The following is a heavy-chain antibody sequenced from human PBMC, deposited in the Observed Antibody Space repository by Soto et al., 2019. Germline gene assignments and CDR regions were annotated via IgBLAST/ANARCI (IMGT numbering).Heavy chain of an antibody. CDR1: GFTFSSYS. D-gene: IGHD1-7*01. J-gene: IGHJ6*03. CDR3: ARANWNYPDSYYYYYMDV. V-gene: IGHV3-21*01. Sequence: GGSLRLSCAASGFTFSSYSMNWVRQAPGKGLEWVSSISSSSSYIYYADSVKGRFTISRDNAKNSLYLQMNSLRAEDTAVYYCARANWNYPDSYYYYYMDVWGKGTTVTVSS. CDR2: ISSSSSYI.